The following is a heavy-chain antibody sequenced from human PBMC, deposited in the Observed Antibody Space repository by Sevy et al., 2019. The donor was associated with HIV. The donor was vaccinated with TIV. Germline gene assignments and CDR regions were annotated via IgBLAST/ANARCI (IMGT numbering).Heavy chain of an antibody. CDR2: IKRDGSEK. CDR3: ARDCSSTTCLWGLDV. CDR1: GFTFSNYW. Sequence: GGSLRLSCAASGFTFSNYWMSWVSQAPGKGLEWVAHIKRDGSEKYYVDSVKGRFSISRDNPKNSLYLQMNSLRAEDTAVYYCARDCSSTTCLWGLDVWGQGTTVTVSS. D-gene: IGHD2-2*01. V-gene: IGHV3-7*03. J-gene: IGHJ6*02.